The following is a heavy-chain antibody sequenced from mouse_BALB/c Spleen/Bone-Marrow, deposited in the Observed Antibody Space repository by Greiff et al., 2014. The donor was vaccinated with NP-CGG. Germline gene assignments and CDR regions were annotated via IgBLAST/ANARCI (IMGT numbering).Heavy chain of an antibody. D-gene: IGHD2-3*01. CDR2: INPSTGYT. J-gene: IGHJ3*01. CDR1: GHTFTSYW. V-gene: IGHV1-7*01. CDR3: ARYDGYEAY. Sequence: QVQLKESGAELAKPGASVKMSCKASGHTFTSYWMHWVKLRPGQGLEWIGYINPSTGYTEYNQKFKDKATLTADKSSSTAYMQLSSLTSEDSAVYYCARYDGYEAYWGQGTLVTVSA.